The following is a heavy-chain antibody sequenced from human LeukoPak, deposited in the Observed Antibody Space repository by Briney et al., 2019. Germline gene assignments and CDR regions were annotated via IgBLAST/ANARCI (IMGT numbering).Heavy chain of an antibody. CDR3: ARAWSGLVLSFDY. Sequence: SETLSLTCAVSGGSISSSNWWGWVRQPPGKGLEWIGEIYHSGSTNYNPSLKSRVTISVDKSKNQFSLKLSSVTAADTAVYYCARAWSGLVLSFDYWGQGTLVTVSS. V-gene: IGHV4-4*02. J-gene: IGHJ4*02. CDR2: IYHSGST. CDR1: GGSISSSNW. D-gene: IGHD3-3*01.